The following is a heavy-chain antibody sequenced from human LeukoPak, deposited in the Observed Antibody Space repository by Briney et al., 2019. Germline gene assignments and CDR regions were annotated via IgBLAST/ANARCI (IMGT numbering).Heavy chain of an antibody. CDR3: ARVTGYSSGVDDY. Sequence: KASETLSLTCTVSGGSISSYYWSWIRQPPGKGLEWIGYIYYSGSTYYNPSLKSRVTISVDTSKNQFSLKLSSVTAADTAVYYCARVTGYSSGVDDYWGQGTLVTVSS. CDR2: IYYSGST. D-gene: IGHD6-19*01. CDR1: GGSISSYY. J-gene: IGHJ4*02. V-gene: IGHV4-30-4*08.